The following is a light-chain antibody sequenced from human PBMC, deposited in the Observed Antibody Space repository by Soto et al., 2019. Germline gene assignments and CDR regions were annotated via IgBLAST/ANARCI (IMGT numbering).Light chain of an antibody. Sequence: EVVMTQSPATLSVSPGERATLSCRASQSVGSNLAWYQQRPGQPPRLLIYRASTRVTGVSARFSGSGSGTEFTITISSLQSEYFAVYYCQQYNNWPPWTFGQGTKVEIK. V-gene: IGKV3-15*01. CDR3: QQYNNWPPWT. CDR2: RAS. J-gene: IGKJ1*01. CDR1: QSVGSN.